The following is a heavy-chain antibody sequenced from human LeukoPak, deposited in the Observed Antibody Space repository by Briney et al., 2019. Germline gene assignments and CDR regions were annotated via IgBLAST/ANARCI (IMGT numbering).Heavy chain of an antibody. D-gene: IGHD3-9*01. J-gene: IGHJ2*01. CDR3: ARDWDDILTGRYWYFDL. Sequence: ASVKVSCKASGYTFTSYGISWVRQAPGQGLEWMGWISAYNGNTNYAQKLQGRVTMTTDTSTSTAYMELRSLRSDDTAVYYCARDWDDILTGRYWYFDLWGRGTLVTVSS. CDR2: ISAYNGNT. V-gene: IGHV1-18*04. CDR1: GYTFTSYG.